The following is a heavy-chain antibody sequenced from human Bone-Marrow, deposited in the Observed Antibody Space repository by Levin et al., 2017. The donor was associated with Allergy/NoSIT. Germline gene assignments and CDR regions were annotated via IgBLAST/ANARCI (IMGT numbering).Heavy chain of an antibody. V-gene: IGHV3-15*01. J-gene: IGHJ4*02. Sequence: LSLTCAASGFTFSNAWMSWVRQAPGKGLEWVALIKSKTDGGTIDYASPVKGRFTISRDDSKNTLYLQMNSLKTEDAAVYYCYGYCTSSGCLWGQGTLVTVSS. CDR2: IKSKTDGGTI. D-gene: IGHD2-2*03. CDR1: GFTFSNAW. CDR3: YGYCTSSGCL.